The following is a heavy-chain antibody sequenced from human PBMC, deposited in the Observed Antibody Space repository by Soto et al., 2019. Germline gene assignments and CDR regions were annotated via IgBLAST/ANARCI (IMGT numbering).Heavy chain of an antibody. CDR1: GFTFNNYA. CDR2: ISGSGGST. CDR3: AKEEGATYYGMDV. D-gene: IGHD1-26*01. V-gene: IGHV3-23*01. Sequence: PGGSLRLSCVASGFTFNNYAMSWVRQAPGKGLEWVSAISGSGGSTYYADSVKGRFTISRDNSKNTLYLQMNSLRAEDTAVYYCAKEEGATYYGMDVWGQGTTVTVSS. J-gene: IGHJ6*02.